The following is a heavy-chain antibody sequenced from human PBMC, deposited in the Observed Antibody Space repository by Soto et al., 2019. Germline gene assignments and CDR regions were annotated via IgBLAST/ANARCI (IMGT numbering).Heavy chain of an antibody. J-gene: IGHJ4*02. D-gene: IGHD2-21*02. Sequence: QVQLMQSGAEVKKPGASVKVSCKASGDTFTDYYIHWVRQAPGQGLEWMGTVNPSGGHTTYAQHFRGRVPMTRDASTSTRYMQQTSLTSDDTAIYYCARGGHVVVGTAALDYWGQGTLVTVSS. CDR3: ARGGHVVVGTAALDY. V-gene: IGHV1-46*01. CDR2: VNPSGGHT. CDR1: GDTFTDYY.